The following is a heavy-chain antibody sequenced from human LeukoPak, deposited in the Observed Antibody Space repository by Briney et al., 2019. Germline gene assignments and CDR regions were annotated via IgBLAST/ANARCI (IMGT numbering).Heavy chain of an antibody. CDR3: ARDSYYDFWSGFPPDPYYYYGMDV. V-gene: IGHV1-18*01. Sequence: ASVKVSCKASGYTFTSYGISWVRQAPGQGLEWMGWISAYNGNTNYAQKLQGRVTMTTDTSTSTAYMELRSLRSDDTAVYYCARDSYYDFWSGFPPDPYYYYGMDVWGQGTTVTVSS. CDR1: GYTFTSYG. J-gene: IGHJ6*02. CDR2: ISAYNGNT. D-gene: IGHD3-3*01.